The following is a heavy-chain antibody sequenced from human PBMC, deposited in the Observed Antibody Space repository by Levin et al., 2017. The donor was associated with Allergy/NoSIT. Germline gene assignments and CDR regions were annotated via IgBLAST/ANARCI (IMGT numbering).Heavy chain of an antibody. D-gene: IGHD4-17*01. Sequence: GGSLRLSCAASGFTFSSYAMSWVRQAPGKGLEWVSAISGSGGSTYYADSVKGRFTISRDNSKNTLYLQMNSLRAEDTAVYYCPPAPTVTTSGIFDYWGQGTLVTVSS. V-gene: IGHV3-23*01. J-gene: IGHJ4*02. CDR3: PPAPTVTTSGIFDY. CDR2: ISGSGGST. CDR1: GFTFSSYA.